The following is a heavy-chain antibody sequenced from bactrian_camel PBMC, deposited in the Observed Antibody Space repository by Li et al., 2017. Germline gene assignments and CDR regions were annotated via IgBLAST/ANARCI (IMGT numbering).Heavy chain of an antibody. J-gene: IGHJ4*01. CDR3: GADLWGGGYCATGYLNRDKIDS. V-gene: IGHV3S53*01. Sequence: VQLVESGGGSVRPGGSLTLSCAVSGNGDGSGYRCTGWFRQAPGQEREGVAVVDSAGRAPYAESVKGRFTVSRDNAMNTLYLQMDSLKPEDSAMYYCGADLWGGGYCATGYLNRDKIDSWGQGTQVTVS. D-gene: IGHD2*01. CDR2: VDSAGRA. CDR1: GNGDGSGY.